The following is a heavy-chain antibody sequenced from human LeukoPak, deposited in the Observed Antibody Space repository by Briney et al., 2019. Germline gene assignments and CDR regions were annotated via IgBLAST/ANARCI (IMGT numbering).Heavy chain of an antibody. J-gene: IGHJ5*01. Sequence: SETLSLTCTVSGGSISSSSYYWGWIRQPPGKGLEWIGSIYYSGSTYYNPSLKSRVTISVDTSKNQFSLKLSSVTAADTAVYYCARSEVSSTIDWFDSWGQGTLVTVSS. CDR1: GGSISSSSYY. CDR3: ARSEVSSTIDWFDS. CDR2: IYYSGST. D-gene: IGHD5/OR15-5a*01. V-gene: IGHV4-39*07.